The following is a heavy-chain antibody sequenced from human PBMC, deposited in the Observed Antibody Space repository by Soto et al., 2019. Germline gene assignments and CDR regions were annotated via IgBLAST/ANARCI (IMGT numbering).Heavy chain of an antibody. CDR2: TSNSGST. V-gene: IGHV4-31*03. D-gene: IGHD2-2*01. CDR1: GGSITSSGYY. Sequence: QVQLQESGPGLVKPSQTLSLTCTVSGGSITSSGYYWSWIRQHPGEGLEWIGFTSNSGSTSYNPTLKSRVNISVDTSSNQFSMNLKSVTAADKAVYYGGRGGGSTKVDYWGQGTLVTVSP. J-gene: IGHJ4*02. CDR3: GRGGGSTKVDY.